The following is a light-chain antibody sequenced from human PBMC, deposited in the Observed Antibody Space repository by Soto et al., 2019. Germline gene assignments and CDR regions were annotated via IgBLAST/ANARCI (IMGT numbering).Light chain of an antibody. J-gene: IGLJ2*01. CDR1: SSDIGGYDF. CDR2: EVS. CDR3: SSYAGSNTLA. Sequence: QSALTQPPSASGSPGQSVTISCTGSSSDIGGYDFVSWYQQHPGKAPKIIIYEVSKRPSGVPDRFSGSKSGNTASLTVSGLQAAAEADYYCSSYAGSNTLAFGGGTKLTVL. V-gene: IGLV2-8*01.